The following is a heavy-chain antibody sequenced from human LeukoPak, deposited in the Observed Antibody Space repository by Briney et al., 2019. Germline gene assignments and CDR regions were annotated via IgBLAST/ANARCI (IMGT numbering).Heavy chain of an antibody. J-gene: IGHJ5*02. D-gene: IGHD3-9*01. CDR2: ISYDGSNK. CDR1: GFTFSSYG. V-gene: IGHV3-30*18. Sequence: GRSLRLSCAASGFTFSSYGMHWVRQAPGKGLEWVAVISYDGSNKYYADSVEGRFTISRDNSKNTLYLQMNSLRAEDTAVYYCAKDPLGAIRRYFDWFLNWFDPWGQGTLVTVSS. CDR3: AKDPLGAIRRYFDWFLNWFDP.